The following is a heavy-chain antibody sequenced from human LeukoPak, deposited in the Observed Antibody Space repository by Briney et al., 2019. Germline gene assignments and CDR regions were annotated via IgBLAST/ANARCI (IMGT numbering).Heavy chain of an antibody. CDR1: GFTFSSYA. V-gene: IGHV3-23*01. CDR3: AKDPANGWYSNWFDP. D-gene: IGHD6-19*01. Sequence: GGSLRLSCAASGFTFSSYAMSWVRQAPGKGLEWVSAISGSGGSTYYADSVKGRFTISRDNSKNTLYLQMNSLRAEDTAVYYCAKDPANGWYSNWFDPWGQGTLVTVSS. J-gene: IGHJ5*02. CDR2: ISGSGGST.